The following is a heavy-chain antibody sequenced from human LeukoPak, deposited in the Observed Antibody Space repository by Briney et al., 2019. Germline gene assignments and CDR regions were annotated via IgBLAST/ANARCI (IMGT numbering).Heavy chain of an antibody. CDR2: IIPIFGTA. CDR1: GGTFSSYA. J-gene: IGHJ6*02. CDR3: ARESAETEYYYDSSGSLAPYYYGMDV. D-gene: IGHD3-22*01. V-gene: IGHV1-69*13. Sequence: GASVKVSCKASGGTFSSYAISWVRQAPGQGLEWMGGIIPIFGTANYAQKFQGRVTITADESTSTAYMELSSLRSEDTAVYYCARESAETEYYYDSSGSLAPYYYGMDVWGQGTTVTVSS.